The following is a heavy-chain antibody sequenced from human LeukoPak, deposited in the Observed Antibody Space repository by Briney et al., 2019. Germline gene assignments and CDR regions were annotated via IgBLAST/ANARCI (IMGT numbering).Heavy chain of an antibody. V-gene: IGHV4-59*01. J-gene: IGHJ4*02. Sequence: SETLSLTCTVSGGSISGSYWSWIRQPPGKGLEWIAYMYNSGSTNYNPSLKSRVTISIDTSKNQFSLKLSSLTAADTAIYYCASGYSSSWADYWGQGTLVTVSS. CDR1: GGSISGSY. CDR2: MYNSGST. CDR3: ASGYSSSWADY. D-gene: IGHD6-13*01.